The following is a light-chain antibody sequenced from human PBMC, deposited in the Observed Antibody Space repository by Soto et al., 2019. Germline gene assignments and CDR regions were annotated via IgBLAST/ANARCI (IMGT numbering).Light chain of an antibody. CDR1: ISDFVVYNY. CDR2: GVS. CDR3: SSHTISSALQV. V-gene: IGLV2-14*01. Sequence: QSALTQPASVSGSPGQSITISCTGTISDFVVYNYVSWYQQHPGKAPKLMIYGVSNRPSGVSNRFSGSKSGNTASLTISGLPADDEADYYCSSHTISSALQVFGTGTKLTVL. J-gene: IGLJ1*01.